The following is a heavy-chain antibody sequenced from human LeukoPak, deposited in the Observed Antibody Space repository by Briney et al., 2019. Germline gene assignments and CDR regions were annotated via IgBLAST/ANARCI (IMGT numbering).Heavy chain of an antibody. Sequence: GGSLRLSCAASGFTVSRNYWSWVRQAPGKGLEWVSVLYSGGNTYSADSVKGRFSISRDNSMNTLFLQMTSLRAEDTAVYYCAGGPWDFDYWGQGTQVTVSS. J-gene: IGHJ4*02. CDR2: LYSGGNT. D-gene: IGHD1-26*01. CDR3: AGGPWDFDY. CDR1: GFTVSRNY. V-gene: IGHV3-66*01.